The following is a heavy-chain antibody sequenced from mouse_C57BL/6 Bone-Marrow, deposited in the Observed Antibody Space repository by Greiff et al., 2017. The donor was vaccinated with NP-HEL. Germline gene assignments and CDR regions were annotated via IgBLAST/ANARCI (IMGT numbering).Heavy chain of an antibody. CDR2: IYPGSGST. J-gene: IGHJ3*01. V-gene: IGHV1-55*01. D-gene: IGHD2-1*01. CDR1: GYTFTSYW. CDR3: ARRGDVTSWFAC. Sequence: VQLQQPGAELVKPGASVKMSCKASGYTFTSYWITWVKQRPGQGLEWIGDIYPGSGSTNYNEKFKSKATLTVDTSSSTAYMQLSSLTSEDSAVYYCARRGDVTSWFACWGQGTLVTVSA.